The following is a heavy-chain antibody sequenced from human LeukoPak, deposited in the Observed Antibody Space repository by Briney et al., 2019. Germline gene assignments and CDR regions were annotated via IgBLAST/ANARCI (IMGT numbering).Heavy chain of an antibody. J-gene: IGHJ4*02. D-gene: IGHD6-19*01. CDR1: GLIFSNYS. CDR2: IKQDGSEK. CDR3: AAAGMDY. Sequence: PGGSLRLSCAASGLIFSNYSVTWARQAPGKGLEWVANIKQDGSEKYYVDSVKGRFTISRDNAKKSLYLQMNSLRAEDTAVYYCAAAGMDYWGQGTLVTVSS. V-gene: IGHV3-7*01.